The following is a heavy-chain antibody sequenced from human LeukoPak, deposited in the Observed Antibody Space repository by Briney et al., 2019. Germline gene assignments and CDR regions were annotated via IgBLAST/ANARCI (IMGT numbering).Heavy chain of an antibody. CDR2: MSGSGGST. Sequence: GGSLRLSCAASGFTFSIYGMSWVRQAPGRGLEWVSAMSGSGGSTYYADSVKGRFTISRDNARNSLYLQMNSLRPDDTAVYYCAKDSDWANWFDPWGQGTLVTVSA. J-gene: IGHJ5*02. D-gene: IGHD3-9*01. CDR3: AKDSDWANWFDP. CDR1: GFTFSIYG. V-gene: IGHV3-23*01.